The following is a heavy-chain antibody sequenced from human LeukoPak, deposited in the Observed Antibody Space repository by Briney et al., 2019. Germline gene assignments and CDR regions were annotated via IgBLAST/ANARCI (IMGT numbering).Heavy chain of an antibody. CDR2: ISGSGGST. Sequence: GGYLRLSCAASGFTFSSYAMSWVRQAPGKGLEWVSAISGSGGSTYYADSVKGRFTISRDNSRNTLYLQMNSLRAEDTAVYYCARGSPHDYGDYWVPNWFDPWGQGTLVTVSS. V-gene: IGHV3-23*01. D-gene: IGHD4-17*01. CDR3: ARGSPHDYGDYWVPNWFDP. CDR1: GFTFSSYA. J-gene: IGHJ5*02.